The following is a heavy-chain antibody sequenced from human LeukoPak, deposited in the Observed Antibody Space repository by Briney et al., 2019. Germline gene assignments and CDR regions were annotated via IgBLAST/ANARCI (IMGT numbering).Heavy chain of an antibody. J-gene: IGHJ4*02. Sequence: GGSLRLSGVGSGFTFSSYAGSWVRQAPGKGLEWVSGMTGRNGNRYYADSVKGRFTISRDNSKNTIYLQMDSLRVEDTALYFCAKDKIVGDGRWDFDYWGQGTLVTVSS. D-gene: IGHD3-10*01. CDR1: GFTFSSYA. V-gene: IGHV3-23*01. CDR3: AKDKIVGDGRWDFDY. CDR2: MTGRNGNR.